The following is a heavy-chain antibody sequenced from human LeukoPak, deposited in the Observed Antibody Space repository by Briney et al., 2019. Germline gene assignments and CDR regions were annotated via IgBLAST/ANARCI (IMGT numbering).Heavy chain of an antibody. CDR1: GYTLTELS. V-gene: IGHV1-24*01. Sequence: ASVTVSCKVSGYTLTELSMHWVRQAPGKGLEWMGGFDPEDGETIYAQKFQGRVTMTEDTSTDTAYMELSSLRSEDTAVYYCATSPLAVAGTHDYYYYMDVWGKGTTVTVSS. CDR3: ATSPLAVAGTHDYYYYMDV. D-gene: IGHD6-19*01. J-gene: IGHJ6*03. CDR2: FDPEDGET.